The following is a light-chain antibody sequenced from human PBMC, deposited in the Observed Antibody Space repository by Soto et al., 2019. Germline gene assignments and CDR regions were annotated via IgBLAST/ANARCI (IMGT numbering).Light chain of an antibody. Sequence: AIRMTQSPSSLSASTGDRVTITCRASQGISTYFAWYQQKPGKAPKLLIYAASTLQSGVPSRFSGSGSGTDFTLTISFLQSEDFATYYCQQYYASPFTFGPGTKVDIK. CDR1: QGISTY. CDR2: AAS. CDR3: QQYYASPFT. J-gene: IGKJ3*01. V-gene: IGKV1-8*01.